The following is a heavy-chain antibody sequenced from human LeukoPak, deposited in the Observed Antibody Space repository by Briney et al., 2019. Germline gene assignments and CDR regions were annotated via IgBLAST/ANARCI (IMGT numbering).Heavy chain of an antibody. V-gene: IGHV4-59*08. CDR3: ARHYDDYASNWDQYFQH. CDR2: IYYSGST. J-gene: IGHJ1*01. CDR1: GGSISSYY. D-gene: IGHD7-27*01. Sequence: SETLSLTCTVSGGSISSYYWSWIRQPPGKGLEWIGYIYYSGSTNYNPSLKSRVTISVDTSKNQFSLKLSSVTAADTAVYYCARHYDDYASNWDQYFQHWGQGTLVTVSS.